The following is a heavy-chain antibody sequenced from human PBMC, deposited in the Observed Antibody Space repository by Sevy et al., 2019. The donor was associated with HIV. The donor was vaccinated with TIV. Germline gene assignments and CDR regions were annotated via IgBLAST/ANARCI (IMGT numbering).Heavy chain of an antibody. Sequence: ASVKVSCKASGGTFSSYAISWVRQAPGQGLEWMGGIIPIFGTANYAQKFQGRVTITADKSTSTAYRELSSLRSEDTAVYYCARDPDYYCSGGSCYIRGHAFDIWGQGTMVTVSS. CDR2: IIPIFGTA. D-gene: IGHD2-15*01. J-gene: IGHJ3*02. V-gene: IGHV1-69*06. CDR1: GGTFSSYA. CDR3: ARDPDYYCSGGSCYIRGHAFDI.